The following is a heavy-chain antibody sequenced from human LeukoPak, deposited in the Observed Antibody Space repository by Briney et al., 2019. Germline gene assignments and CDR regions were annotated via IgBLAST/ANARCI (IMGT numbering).Heavy chain of an antibody. CDR1: GGSFSGYY. D-gene: IGHD6-19*01. Sequence: PSETLSLTCAVYGGSFSGYYWSWIRQPPGKGLEWIGEINHSGSTYYNPSLKSRVTISVDTSKNQFSLKLSSVTAADTAVYYCARQSATYSSGWYRGAFDIWGQGTMVTVSS. V-gene: IGHV4-34*01. J-gene: IGHJ3*02. CDR2: INHSGST. CDR3: ARQSATYSSGWYRGAFDI.